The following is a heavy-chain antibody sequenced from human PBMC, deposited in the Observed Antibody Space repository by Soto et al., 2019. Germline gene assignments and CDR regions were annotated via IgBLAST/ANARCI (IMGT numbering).Heavy chain of an antibody. V-gene: IGHV5-51*01. CDR2: IYPGDSDT. Sequence: GESLKISCKGSGYSFTSYWIGWVRQMPGKGLEWMGIIYPGDSDTRYSPSFQGQVTISADKSISTAYLQWSSLKASDTAMYYCARHGILSSIAAVAAGMDVWGQGTTVTVSS. J-gene: IGHJ6*02. CDR3: ARHGILSSIAAVAAGMDV. CDR1: GYSFTSYW. D-gene: IGHD6-13*01.